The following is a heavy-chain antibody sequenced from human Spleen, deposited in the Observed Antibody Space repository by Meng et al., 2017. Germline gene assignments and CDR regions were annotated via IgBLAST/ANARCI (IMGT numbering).Heavy chain of an antibody. V-gene: IGHV4-34*01. Sequence: SEILSLTCAVYGGSFSGYYWSWIRQPPGKGLEWIGEINHSGSTNYNPSLKSLVIISVDKSKNQFSLKLSSVTAADTAVYYCARVYYGSGSYLGDVNADYYYGKDVCGQAIT. CDR3: ARVYYGSGSYLGDVNADYYYGKDV. CDR1: GGSFSGYY. D-gene: IGHD3-10*01. CDR2: INHSGST. J-gene: IGHJ6*01.